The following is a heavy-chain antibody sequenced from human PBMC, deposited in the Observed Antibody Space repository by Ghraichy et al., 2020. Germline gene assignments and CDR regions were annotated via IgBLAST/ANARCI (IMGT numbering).Heavy chain of an antibody. D-gene: IGHD2-15*01. J-gene: IGHJ4*02. V-gene: IGHV4-61*01. CDR3: ARYCSDGSCYPGFDY. CDR1: GGSVSSGSYY. CDR2: IYYSGST. Sequence: SETLSLTCTVSGGSVSSGSYYWSWIRQPPGKGLEWIGYIYYSGSTNYNPSLKSRVTISVDTSKNQFSLKLSSVTAADTAVYYCARYCSDGSCYPGFDYWGQGTLVTVSS.